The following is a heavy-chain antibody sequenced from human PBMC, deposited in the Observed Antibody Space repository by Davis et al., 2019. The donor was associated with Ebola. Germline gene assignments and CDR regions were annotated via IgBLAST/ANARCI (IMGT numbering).Heavy chain of an antibody. CDR1: GFTFSSYS. CDR3: ARVEMTTYFQH. V-gene: IGHV3-21*01. J-gene: IGHJ1*01. D-gene: IGHD4-17*01. CDR2: ISSSSSYI. Sequence: GESLKISCAASGFTFSSYSMNWVRQAPGKGLEWVSSISSSSSYIYYADSVKGRFTISRDNAKNSLYLQMNSLRAEDTAVYYCARVEMTTYFQHWGQGTLVTVSS.